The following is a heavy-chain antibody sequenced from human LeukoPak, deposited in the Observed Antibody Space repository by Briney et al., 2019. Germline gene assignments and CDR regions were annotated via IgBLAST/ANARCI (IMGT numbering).Heavy chain of an antibody. CDR3: ARATYYYASGKTNPASIDY. J-gene: IGHJ4*02. V-gene: IGHV4-61*01. D-gene: IGHD3-10*01. CDR2: IYFSGST. Sequence: SETLSLTCTVSGGSVSSDRYYWSWIRQPPGKGLECIGCIYFSGSTNYNPSLKTRVTVSVDTSKNQFSLKLSSVTAADTAVYYCARATYYYASGKTNPASIDYWGQGTLVTVSS. CDR1: GGSVSSDRYY.